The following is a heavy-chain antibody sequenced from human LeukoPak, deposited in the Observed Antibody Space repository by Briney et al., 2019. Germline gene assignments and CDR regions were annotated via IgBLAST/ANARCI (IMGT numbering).Heavy chain of an antibody. CDR1: GGSISSYY. Sequence: SETLSLTCTVSGGSISSYYWSWIRQPAGKGLEWIGRIYTSESTNYNPSLKSRVTMSVDTSKNQFSLKLSFVTAADTAVYYCARFACSGGSCYLDYWGQGTLVTVSS. V-gene: IGHV4-4*07. J-gene: IGHJ4*02. D-gene: IGHD2-15*01. CDR2: IYTSEST. CDR3: ARFACSGGSCYLDY.